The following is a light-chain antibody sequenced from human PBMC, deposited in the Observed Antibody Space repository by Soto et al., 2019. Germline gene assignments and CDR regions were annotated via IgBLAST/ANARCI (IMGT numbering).Light chain of an antibody. CDR2: GAS. V-gene: IGKV3-15*01. CDR1: QSVSSN. J-gene: IGKJ1*01. Sequence: EIVMTQSPATLSVSPGERVTLSCRASQSVSSNLAWYQQKPGQAPRLLIYGASTRATGIPARFIGSGSGTELTLTINSLQSEDFAVYYCQQYNNWPPGTFGQGTKVEIK. CDR3: QQYNNWPPGT.